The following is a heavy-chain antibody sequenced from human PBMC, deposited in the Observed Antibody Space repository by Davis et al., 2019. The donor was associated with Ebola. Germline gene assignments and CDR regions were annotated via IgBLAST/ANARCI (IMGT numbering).Heavy chain of an antibody. Sequence: GGSLRLSCAASGFTFSSYSMNWVRQAPGKGLEWVSYISSSSSTIYYADSVKGRFTISRDNAKNSLYLQMNSLRDEDTAVYYCARDQAAIPVVANHFDDWGQGTLVTVSS. CDR1: GFTFSSYS. J-gene: IGHJ4*02. D-gene: IGHD2-2*02. V-gene: IGHV3-48*02. CDR3: ARDQAAIPVVANHFDD. CDR2: ISSSSSTI.